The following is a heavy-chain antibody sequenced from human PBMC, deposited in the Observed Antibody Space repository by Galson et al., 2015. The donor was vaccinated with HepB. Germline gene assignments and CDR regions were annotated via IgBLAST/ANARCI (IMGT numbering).Heavy chain of an antibody. J-gene: IGHJ4*02. CDR3: ASTPTPQEKTTPLYYFDY. CDR2: IIPIFGTA. CDR1: GGTFSSYA. Sequence: SVKVSCKASGGTFSSYAISWVRQAPGQGLEWMGGIIPIFGTANYAQKFQGRVTITADKSTSTAYMELSSLRSEDTAVYYCASTPTPQEKTTPLYYFDYWGQGTLVTVSS. V-gene: IGHV1-69*06. D-gene: IGHD1-7*01.